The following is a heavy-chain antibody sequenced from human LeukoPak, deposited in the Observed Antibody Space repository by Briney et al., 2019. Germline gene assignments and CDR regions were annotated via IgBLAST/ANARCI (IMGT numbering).Heavy chain of an antibody. J-gene: IGHJ4*02. Sequence: GGSLRLSCAASGFTFDDYATHWVRRAPGKGLEWVSGIRWNSGSIGYADSVKGRFTISRDNAKNSLYLQMTSLRAEDTALYYCAKDGAAAGTHLDYWGQGTLVTVSS. D-gene: IGHD6-13*01. CDR1: GFTFDDYA. V-gene: IGHV3-9*01. CDR2: IRWNSGSI. CDR3: AKDGAAAGTHLDY.